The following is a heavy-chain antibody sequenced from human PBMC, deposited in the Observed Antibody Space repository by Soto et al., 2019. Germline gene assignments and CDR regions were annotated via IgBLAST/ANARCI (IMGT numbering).Heavy chain of an antibody. CDR1: GGSISSSSYY. CDR2: IYYSGST. V-gene: IGHV4-39*01. D-gene: IGHD3-10*01. Sequence: SETLSLTCTVSGGSISSSSYYWGWIRQPPGKGLEWIGSIYYSGSTYYNPSLKSRVTISVDTSKNQSSLKLSSVTAADTAVYYCARQGYYYGSGSYYNIAFDIWGQGTMVTVSS. CDR3: ARQGYYYGSGSYYNIAFDI. J-gene: IGHJ3*02.